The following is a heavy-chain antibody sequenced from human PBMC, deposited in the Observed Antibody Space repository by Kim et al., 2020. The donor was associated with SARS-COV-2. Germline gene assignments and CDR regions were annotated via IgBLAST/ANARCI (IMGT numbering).Heavy chain of an antibody. V-gene: IGHV4-59*01. CDR3: ARYYGSGSYYEGYYYYYGMDV. Sequence: SETLSLTCTVSGGSISSYYWSWIRQPPGKGLEWIGYIYYSGSTNYNPSLKSRVTISVDTSKNQFSLKLSSVTAADTAVYYCARYYGSGSYYEGYYYYYGMDVWGQGTTVTVSS. CDR1: GGSISSYY. D-gene: IGHD3-10*01. CDR2: IYYSGST. J-gene: IGHJ6*02.